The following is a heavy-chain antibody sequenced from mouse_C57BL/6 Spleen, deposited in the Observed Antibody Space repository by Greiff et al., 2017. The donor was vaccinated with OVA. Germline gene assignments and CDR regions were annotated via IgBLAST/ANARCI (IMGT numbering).Heavy chain of an antibody. CDR2: INPNNGGT. D-gene: IGHD2-3*01. J-gene: IGHJ4*01. V-gene: IGHV1-22*01. CDR1: GYTFTDYN. CDR3: ARWLLHLDAMDY. Sequence: VQLQQSGPELVKPGASVKMSCKASGYTFTDYNMHWVKQSHGKSLEWIGYINPNNGGTSYNQKFKGKATLTVNKSSSTAYMELRSLTSGDSAVYYCARWLLHLDAMDYWGQGTSVTVSS.